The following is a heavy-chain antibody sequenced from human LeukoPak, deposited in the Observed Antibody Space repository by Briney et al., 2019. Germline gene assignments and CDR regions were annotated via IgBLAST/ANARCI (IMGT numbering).Heavy chain of an antibody. V-gene: IGHV3-23*01. D-gene: IGHD3-16*02. CDR3: ARVGELSYYYMDV. J-gene: IGHJ6*03. Sequence: GGSLRLSCAASGFTFSSYALSWVRQAPGKGLEWVSTISGNGGTTYYADSVKGRFTISRDNSKHTLFLQMNSLRAEDTAVYYCARVGELSYYYMDVWGKGTTVTVSS. CDR2: ISGNGGTT. CDR1: GFTFSSYA.